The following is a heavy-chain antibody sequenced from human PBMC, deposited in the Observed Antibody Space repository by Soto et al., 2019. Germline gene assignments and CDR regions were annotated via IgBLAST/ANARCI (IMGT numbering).Heavy chain of an antibody. D-gene: IGHD6-19*01. CDR3: ASDRSGWAPVVDY. Sequence: GGSLRLSCAASGFTFSSYSMNWVRQAPGKGLEWVSSISSSSSYIYYADSVKGRFTISRDNAKNSLYLQMNSLRADDTAVYYCASDRSGWAPVVDYWGQGTLVTVSS. CDR1: GFTFSSYS. V-gene: IGHV3-21*04. J-gene: IGHJ4*02. CDR2: ISSSSSYI.